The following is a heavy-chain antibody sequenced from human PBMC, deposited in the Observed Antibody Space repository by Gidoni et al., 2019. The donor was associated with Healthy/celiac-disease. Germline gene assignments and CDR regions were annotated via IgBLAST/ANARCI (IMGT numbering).Heavy chain of an antibody. J-gene: IGHJ4*02. D-gene: IGHD2-15*01. CDR1: GGSFSGYY. V-gene: IGHV4-34*01. Sequence: QVQLQQWGAGLLKPSETLSLTCAVYGGSFSGYYWSWIRQPPGKGLEWIGEINHSGRTNYNPSLKSRVTISVDTSKNQFSLKLSSVTAADTAVYYCAREGGDCSGGSCYSIDYWGQGTLVTVSS. CDR3: AREGGDCSGGSCYSIDY. CDR2: INHSGRT.